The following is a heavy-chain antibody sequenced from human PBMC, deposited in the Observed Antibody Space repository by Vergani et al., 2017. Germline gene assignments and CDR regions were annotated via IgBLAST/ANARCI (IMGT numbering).Heavy chain of an antibody. CDR2: IKSKTDGGTT. Sequence: EVQLVESGGGLVQPGGSLRLSCAASGFTFSNAWMSWVRQAPGKGLEWVGRIKSKTDGGTTDYAAPVKGRFTISRDDSKNTLYLQMNSLRAEDTAVYYCAKDASGSYDYWGQGTLVTVSS. D-gene: IGHD1-26*01. CDR3: AKDASGSYDY. V-gene: IGHV3-15*01. CDR1: GFTFSNAW. J-gene: IGHJ4*02.